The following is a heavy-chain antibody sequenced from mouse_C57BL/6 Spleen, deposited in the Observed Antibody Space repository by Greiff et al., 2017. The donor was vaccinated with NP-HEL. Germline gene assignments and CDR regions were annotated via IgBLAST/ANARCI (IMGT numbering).Heavy chain of an antibody. CDR3: ARRTVVAENLYYFDY. V-gene: IGHV1-81*01. CDR2: IYPRSGNT. D-gene: IGHD1-1*01. Sequence: VQLQQSGAELARPGASVKLSCKASGYTFTSYGISWVKQRTGQGLEWIGEIYPRSGNTYYNEKFKGKATLTADKSSSTAYMELRSLTSEDSAVYFCARRTVVAENLYYFDYWGQGTTLTVSS. J-gene: IGHJ2*01. CDR1: GYTFTSYG.